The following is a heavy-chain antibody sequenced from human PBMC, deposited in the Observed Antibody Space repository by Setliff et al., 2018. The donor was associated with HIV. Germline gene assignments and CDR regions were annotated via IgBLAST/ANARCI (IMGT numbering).Heavy chain of an antibody. CDR3: ARNVDTAMATDY. Sequence: KASETLSLTCTVSGDSISSDFYWGWIRQPPGKGLEWIGSIYHSGNTYYMPSLQSRVTISVDTSKNQSSLKLSSVTAADTAVYYCARNVDTAMATDYWGQGTLVTVSS. CDR2: IYHSGNT. V-gene: IGHV4-38-2*02. J-gene: IGHJ4*02. CDR1: GDSISSDFY. D-gene: IGHD5-18*01.